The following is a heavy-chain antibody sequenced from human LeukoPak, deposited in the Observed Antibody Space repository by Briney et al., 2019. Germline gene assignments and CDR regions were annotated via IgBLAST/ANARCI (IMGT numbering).Heavy chain of an antibody. Sequence: GGSLRFSCTTSEFTVSNHYMTWVRQAPGKGLEWVSVIYSGGSTKYADSVKGRFTISRDNSKNTVYLQMNSLRAEDTAVYYCARSPRHDSGYYYYYMDVWGKGTTVTVSS. CDR1: EFTVSNHY. D-gene: IGHD2-15*01. CDR2: IYSGGST. J-gene: IGHJ6*03. V-gene: IGHV3-66*02. CDR3: ARSPRHDSGYYYYYMDV.